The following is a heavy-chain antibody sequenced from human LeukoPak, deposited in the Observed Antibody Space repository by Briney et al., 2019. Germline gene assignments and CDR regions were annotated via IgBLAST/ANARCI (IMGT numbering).Heavy chain of an antibody. CDR3: ARRYCSSTSCLLSWFDP. D-gene: IGHD2-2*01. J-gene: IGHJ5*02. CDR2: IYYSGST. V-gene: IGHV4-39*01. Sequence: SETLSLTCTVSGGSISSSSYYWGWGRQPPGKGLEWIGSIYYSGSTYYNPSLKSRVTISVDTSKNQFSLKLSSVTAADTAVYYCARRYCSSTSCLLSWFDPWGQGTLVTVSS. CDR1: GGSISSSSYY.